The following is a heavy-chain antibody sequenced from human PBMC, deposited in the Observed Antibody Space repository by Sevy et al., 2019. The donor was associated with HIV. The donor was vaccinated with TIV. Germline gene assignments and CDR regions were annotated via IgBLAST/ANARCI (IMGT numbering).Heavy chain of an antibody. J-gene: IGHJ5*02. CDR3: ARGAWYFS. V-gene: IGHV3-7*01. Sequence: GGSLRLSCAASGFTFVTYSMSWVRQAPGRGLEWVATIKQDENEKNYVDSVKGRFIISRDNAKNSLYLQMNSLGAEDTAIYYCARGAWYFSWGQGTLVTVSS. CDR2: IKQDENEK. CDR1: GFTFVTYS. D-gene: IGHD6-19*01.